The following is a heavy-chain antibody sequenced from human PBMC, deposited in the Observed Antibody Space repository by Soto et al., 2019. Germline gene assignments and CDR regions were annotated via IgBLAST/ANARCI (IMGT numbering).Heavy chain of an antibody. D-gene: IGHD4-17*01. Sequence: GGSLRLSCAASGFTFSSYEMNWVRQAPGKGLEWVSYISSSGSTIYYADSVKGRFTISRDNAKNSLYLQMNSLRAEDTAVYYCAREPVTTVVTQAFDYWGQGXLVTVYS. CDR3: AREPVTTVVTQAFDY. J-gene: IGHJ4*02. V-gene: IGHV3-48*03. CDR2: ISSSGSTI. CDR1: GFTFSSYE.